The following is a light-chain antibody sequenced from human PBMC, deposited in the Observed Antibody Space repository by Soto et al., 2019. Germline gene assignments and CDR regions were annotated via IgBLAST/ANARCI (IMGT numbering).Light chain of an antibody. J-gene: IGKJ5*01. CDR1: QTISSW. CDR2: KAS. Sequence: DIQMTQSPSTLSGSVGDRVTITCLASQTISSWLAWYQQTPGKAPKLLIYKASTLKSGVPSRFSGSGSGTEITLTISSLQPDDFATYYCQQYYSYPITFGQGTRREIK. V-gene: IGKV1-5*03. CDR3: QQYYSYPIT.